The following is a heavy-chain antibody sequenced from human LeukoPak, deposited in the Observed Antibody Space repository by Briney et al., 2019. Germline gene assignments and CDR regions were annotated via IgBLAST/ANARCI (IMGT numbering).Heavy chain of an antibody. D-gene: IGHD4-11*01. CDR3: AKDIVTTGGYFDY. CDR1: GFTFSSYA. Sequence: GGSLRLSCAASGFTFSSYAMSWVRQAPGKGLEWVSATSGSGGSTCYADSVKGRFTISRDNSKNTLYLQMNSLRAEDTAVYYCAKDIVTTGGYFDYWGQGTLVTVSS. V-gene: IGHV3-23*01. J-gene: IGHJ4*02. CDR2: TSGSGGST.